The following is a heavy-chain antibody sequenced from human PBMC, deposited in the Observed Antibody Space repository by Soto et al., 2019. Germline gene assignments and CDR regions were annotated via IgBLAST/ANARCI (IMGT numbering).Heavy chain of an antibody. D-gene: IGHD3-3*01. CDR1: GYTFTSYA. V-gene: IGHV1-3*01. CDR2: IKAGNGNT. Sequence: ASVKVSCKASGYTFTSYAMHWVRQGPGQRLEWMGWIKAGNGNTKYSQKFQGRVTITRDTSASTAYMELSSLRSEDTAVYYCAREPPEDYDFWSVLYYFDYWGQGTLVTVSS. CDR3: AREPPEDYDFWSVLYYFDY. J-gene: IGHJ4*02.